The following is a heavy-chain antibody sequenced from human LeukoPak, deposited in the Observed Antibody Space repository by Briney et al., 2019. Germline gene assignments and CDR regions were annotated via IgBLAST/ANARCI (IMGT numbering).Heavy chain of an antibody. Sequence: SGLALVKPIQTLTLTCTFSGFSLTTSGMCVSWIRQPPGKALEWLARIDWDDEKYYSTSLKTRLTISKDTSKNQVVLTMTNMDPVDTATYYCAHRCAGYSYGQYYFDYWGQGTLVTVSS. CDR1: GFSLTTSGMC. CDR2: IDWDDEK. CDR3: AHRCAGYSYGQYYFDY. J-gene: IGHJ4*02. V-gene: IGHV2-70*12. D-gene: IGHD5-18*01.